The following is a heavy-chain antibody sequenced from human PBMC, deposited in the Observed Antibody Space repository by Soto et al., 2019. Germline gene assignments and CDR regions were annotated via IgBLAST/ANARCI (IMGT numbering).Heavy chain of an antibody. Sequence: QVQLQESGPGLVKPSGTLSLTCAVSGGSISSSNWWSWVRQTPGKGLEWIGEIYHSGSTNYNPSLKSRVTLSVDKSKNQFSLKLSSVTAADTAVYYCARGRAIAAAGTGGMDVWGQGTTVTVSS. CDR3: ARGRAIAAAGTGGMDV. CDR1: GGSISSSNW. CDR2: IYHSGST. V-gene: IGHV4-4*02. D-gene: IGHD6-13*01. J-gene: IGHJ6*02.